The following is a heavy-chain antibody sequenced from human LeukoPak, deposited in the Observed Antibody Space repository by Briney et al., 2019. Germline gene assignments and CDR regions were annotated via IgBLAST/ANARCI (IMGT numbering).Heavy chain of an antibody. D-gene: IGHD3-22*01. J-gene: IGHJ4*02. V-gene: IGHV4-39*07. CDR1: GGSIRSTTYY. CDR3: ARAPHFFDTSGSWYYFDY. CDR2: IYYSGNT. Sequence: SSETLSLTCSVSGGSIRSTTYYWGWIRQPPGKGLEWIGSIYYSGNTYYSPSLMSRVTISVDTSKNQFSLNLSSVTAADTAVYYCARAPHFFDTSGSWYYFDYWGQGALVTVSS.